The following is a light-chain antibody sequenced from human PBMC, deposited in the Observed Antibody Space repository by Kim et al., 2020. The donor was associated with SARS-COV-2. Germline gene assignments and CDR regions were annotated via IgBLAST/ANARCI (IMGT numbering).Light chain of an antibody. CDR2: ADD. CDR1: RGRIGHNY. CDR3: QSYNRDNLL. J-gene: IGLJ2*01. Sequence: GKAITISCTPRRGRIGHNYVPWYQQRPGGVPSTVFSADDQSPSALAARFSACMDSYSNSASLTISELRTEDEADYYCQSYNRDNLLFGGGTPLTVL. V-gene: IGLV6-57*03.